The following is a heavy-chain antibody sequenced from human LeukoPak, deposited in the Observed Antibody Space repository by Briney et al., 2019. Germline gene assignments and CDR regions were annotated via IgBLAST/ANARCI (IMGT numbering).Heavy chain of an antibody. CDR2: ISGSGGPT. V-gene: IGHV3-23*01. J-gene: IGHJ4*02. Sequence: GGSLRLSCAASGFTFSSYAIYWVRQAPGKGLEWVSGISGSGGPTYFADSVKGRFTISRDNSKNTLYLQMNSLRAEDTAVYYCAKAKVHSGSYYFDYWGQGTLVTVSS. CDR1: GFTFSSYA. CDR3: AKAKVHSGSYYFDY. D-gene: IGHD1-26*01.